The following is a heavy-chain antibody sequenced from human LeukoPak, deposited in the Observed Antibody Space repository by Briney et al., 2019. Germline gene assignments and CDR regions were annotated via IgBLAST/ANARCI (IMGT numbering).Heavy chain of an antibody. CDR3: ARLPTGSGDQIDY. CDR2: INHSGST. D-gene: IGHD3-10*01. CDR1: GGSFSGYY. J-gene: IGHJ4*02. V-gene: IGHV4-34*01. Sequence: SETLSLTCAVYGGSFSGYYWSWIRQPPGKGLEWIGEINHSGSTNYNPSLKSRVTISVDTSKNQFSLELSSVTAADTAVYYCARLPTGSGDQIDYWGQGTLVTVSS.